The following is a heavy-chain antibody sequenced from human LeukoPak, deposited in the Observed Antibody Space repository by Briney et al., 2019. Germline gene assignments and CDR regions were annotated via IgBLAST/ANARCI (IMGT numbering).Heavy chain of an antibody. CDR2: MNQDGSEK. J-gene: IGHJ4*02. Sequence: GGSLRLSCAASGFMFSTYWMSWVRQAPGKGLDWVANMNQDGSEKYYVDSVKGRFTISRDNAKNSLILQMHSLRAEDTAVYYCARDPPGTAVAGYDYWGQGTLVTVSS. CDR1: GFMFSTYW. V-gene: IGHV3-7*01. CDR3: ARDPPGTAVAGYDY. D-gene: IGHD6-19*01.